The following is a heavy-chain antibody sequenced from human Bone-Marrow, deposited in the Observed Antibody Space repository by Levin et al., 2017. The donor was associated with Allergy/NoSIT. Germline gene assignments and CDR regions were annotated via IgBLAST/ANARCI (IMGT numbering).Heavy chain of an antibody. CDR2: ISSSSATI. CDR3: ARARELDYADWFFDL. V-gene: IGHV3-48*04. Sequence: SGESLKISCAASGFTFRSHSMNWVRQAPGRGLEWISYISSSSATILYADSVKGRFTISRDNARNSLYLQMNSLRAEDTAVYYCARARELDYADWFFDLWGRGTLVTVSS. J-gene: IGHJ2*01. D-gene: IGHD4-17*01. CDR1: GFTFRSHS.